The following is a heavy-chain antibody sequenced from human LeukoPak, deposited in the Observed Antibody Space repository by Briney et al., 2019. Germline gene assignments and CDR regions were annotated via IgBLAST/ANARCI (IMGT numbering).Heavy chain of an antibody. CDR1: GFTFSTSG. CDR3: ASFGYSSSWYFDY. CDR2: TSYDGNNK. D-gene: IGHD6-13*01. V-gene: IGHV3-33*05. J-gene: IGHJ4*02. Sequence: GRSLRLSCAASGFTFSTSGMHWVRQAPGKGLEWVAVTSYDGNNKYYADSVKGRFTISRDNAKNSLYLQMNSLRAEDTAVYYCASFGYSSSWYFDYWGQGTLVTVSS.